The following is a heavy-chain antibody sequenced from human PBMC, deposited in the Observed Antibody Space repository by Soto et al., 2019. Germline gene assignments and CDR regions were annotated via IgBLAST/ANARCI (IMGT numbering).Heavy chain of an antibody. D-gene: IGHD1-26*01. CDR3: AREWSGIVGATNNWFDP. Sequence: AAVKVSCKACGYTFPSYYMHWVRQAPGQGLEWMGIINPSGGSTSYAQKFQGRVTMTRDTSTSTVYMELSSLRSEDTAVYYCAREWSGIVGATNNWFDPWGQGTLVTVSS. CDR1: GYTFPSYY. CDR2: INPSGGST. J-gene: IGHJ5*02. V-gene: IGHV1-46*01.